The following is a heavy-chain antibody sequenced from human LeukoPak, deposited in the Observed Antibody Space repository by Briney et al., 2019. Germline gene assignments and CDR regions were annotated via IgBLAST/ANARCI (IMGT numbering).Heavy chain of an antibody. CDR3: ARVRLFGVVIMDFDY. Sequence: ASVKLSCNASGYIFTSYYMHWVRHAPGQGREWVGIINPSGGSTSYAQKFQGRVPMTRDTSTSTVYMELSSLRSEDTAVYYCARVRLFGVVIMDFDYWGQGTLVTVSS. D-gene: IGHD3-3*01. V-gene: IGHV1-46*01. CDR2: INPSGGST. J-gene: IGHJ4*02. CDR1: GYIFTSYY.